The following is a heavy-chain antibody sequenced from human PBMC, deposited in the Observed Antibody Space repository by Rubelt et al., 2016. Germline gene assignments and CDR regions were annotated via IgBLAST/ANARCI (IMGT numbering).Heavy chain of an antibody. CDR2: IYYSGST. J-gene: IGHJ4*02. D-gene: IGHD6-19*01. CDR3: ARGEWLVPDY. CDR1: GGSVSSYY. V-gene: IGHV4-59*02. Sequence: QVQLQESGPGLVKPSETLSLTCTVSGGSVSSYYWSWIRQPPGKGLEWIGYIYYSGSTNYNPSLKSRVTISVETSKNQFSRKLSSVTAADTAVYYCARGEWLVPDYWGQGTLVTVSS.